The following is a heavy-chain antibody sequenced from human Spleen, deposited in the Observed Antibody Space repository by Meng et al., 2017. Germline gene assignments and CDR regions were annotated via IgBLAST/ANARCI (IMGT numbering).Heavy chain of an antibody. CDR3: ARDKNYYDSSGFDY. CDR2: INAVFGTT. CDR1: GGIFSNYV. V-gene: IGHV1-69*13. Sequence: SVKVSCKALGGIFSNYVIGWVRQAPGQGLEWMGGINAVFGTTDYAQKFQDRVTITSDESTSTVYMELTRLTSEDTAVYFCARDKNYYDSSGFDYWGQGTLVTVSS. J-gene: IGHJ4*01. D-gene: IGHD3-22*01.